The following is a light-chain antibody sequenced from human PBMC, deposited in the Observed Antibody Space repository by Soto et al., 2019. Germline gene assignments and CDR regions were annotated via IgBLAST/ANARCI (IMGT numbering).Light chain of an antibody. V-gene: IGLV2-14*01. Sequence: QSALTQPASVSGSPGQSITISCTGTSSDVGGYNYVSWYLQHPGKAPKLMIYDVSNRPSGVSNRFSGSKSGNTASLTISGLQAEDEADYYCSSYTSSSTRDVFGGGTKLTVL. CDR1: SSDVGGYNY. CDR3: SSYTSSSTRDV. J-gene: IGLJ2*01. CDR2: DVS.